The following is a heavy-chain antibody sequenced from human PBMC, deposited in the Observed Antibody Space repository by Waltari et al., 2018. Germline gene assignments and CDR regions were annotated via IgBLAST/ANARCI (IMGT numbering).Heavy chain of an antibody. CDR2: IRRDGSGK. D-gene: IGHD3-9*01. CDR1: GFTFDSYW. V-gene: IGHV3-7*01. Sequence: EVQLVESGGGLVQPGGSLRLSCSASGFTFDSYWMNWVRLAPGKGLEWVANIRRDGSGKYYVDSVKGRFTVSRDNAKKSLYLQMDSLRAEDTAVYYCAGGLGYLIDYWGQGTLVTVSS. CDR3: AGGLGYLIDY. J-gene: IGHJ4*02.